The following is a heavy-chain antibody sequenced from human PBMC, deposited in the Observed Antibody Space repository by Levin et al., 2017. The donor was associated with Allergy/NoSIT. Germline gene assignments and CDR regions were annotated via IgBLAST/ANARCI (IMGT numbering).Heavy chain of an antibody. CDR2: IYPGDSDT. Sequence: GGSLRLSCKGSGYSFTSYWIGWVRQMPGKGLEWMGIIYPGDSDTRYSPSFQGQVTISADKSISTAYLQWSSLKASDTAMYYCARRDVGAQPHAFDIWGQGTMVTVSS. J-gene: IGHJ3*02. CDR3: ARRDVGAQPHAFDI. V-gene: IGHV5-51*01. D-gene: IGHD1-26*01. CDR1: GYSFTSYW.